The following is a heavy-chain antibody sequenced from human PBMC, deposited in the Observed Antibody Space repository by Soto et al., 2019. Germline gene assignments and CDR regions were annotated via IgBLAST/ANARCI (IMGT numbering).Heavy chain of an antibody. Sequence: ASVKVSCKASGYTFTSYDINWVRQATGQGLEWMGWMNPKSGNTGYAQKFQGRVTMTRNTSINTAYMELSSLRSEDTAVYYCARGLTGTVLADIWGQGTMVTVSS. V-gene: IGHV1-8*01. D-gene: IGHD1-20*01. CDR1: GYTFTSYD. CDR2: MNPKSGNT. CDR3: ARGLTGTVLADI. J-gene: IGHJ3*02.